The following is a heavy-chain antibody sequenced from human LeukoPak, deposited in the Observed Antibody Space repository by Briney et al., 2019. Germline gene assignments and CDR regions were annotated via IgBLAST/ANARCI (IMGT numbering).Heavy chain of an antibody. CDR3: ARDRDYGSGIFDY. J-gene: IGHJ4*02. Sequence: ASVKVSCKASGYSFTSYYMHWVRQAPGQGLEWMGWINPNSGGTNYVQKFQGRVTMTRDTSISTAYMELNRLRSDDTAVYYCARDRDYGSGIFDYWGQGTLVTVSS. CDR1: GYSFTSYY. V-gene: IGHV1-2*02. D-gene: IGHD3-10*01. CDR2: INPNSGGT.